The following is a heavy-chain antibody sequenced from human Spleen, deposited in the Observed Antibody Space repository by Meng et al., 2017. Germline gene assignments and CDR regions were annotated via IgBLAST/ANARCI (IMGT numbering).Heavy chain of an antibody. CDR2: INPSGGST. Sequence: ASVKVSCKASGYTFTSSYMNWVRQAPGQGLEWMGIINPSGGSTSYAQKFQGRVTMTRDTSTSTVYMELSSLRSEDTAVYYCARSYCSGGSCYSKPPRPYSFDYWGQGTLVTVSS. J-gene: IGHJ4*02. CDR1: GYTFTSSY. CDR3: ARSYCSGGSCYSKPPRPYSFDY. V-gene: IGHV1-46*01. D-gene: IGHD2-15*01.